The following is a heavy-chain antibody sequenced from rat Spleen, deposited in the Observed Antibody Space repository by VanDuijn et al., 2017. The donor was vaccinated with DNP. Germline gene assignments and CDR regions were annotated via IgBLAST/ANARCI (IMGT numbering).Heavy chain of an antibody. Sequence: QVQLKESGPGLVQPSQTLSLTCTVSGFSLTSYTVSWVRQPPGKGLEWMGVIWKNGATRYNSALKSRLSFSKATSKSQVFLKLNSLQTEDTATYYCARDGQWDYLDYWGQGVMVTVAS. CDR1: GFSLTSYT. J-gene: IGHJ2*01. CDR3: ARDGQWDYLDY. D-gene: IGHD1-1*01. CDR2: IWKNGAT. V-gene: IGHV2-41*01.